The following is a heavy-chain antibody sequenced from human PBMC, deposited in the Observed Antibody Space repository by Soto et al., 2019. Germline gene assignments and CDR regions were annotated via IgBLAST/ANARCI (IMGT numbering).Heavy chain of an antibody. J-gene: IGHJ6*02. CDR1: GFTFSSYG. Sequence: SLRLSCAASGFTFSSYGMHWVRQAPGKGLEWVAVIWYDGSNKYYADSVKGRFTISRDNSKNTLYLQMNSLRAEDTAVYYCARDLVLRYFDWLSPRADYYYYGMDVWGQGTTVTVSS. V-gene: IGHV3-33*01. CDR3: ARDLVLRYFDWLSPRADYYYYGMDV. CDR2: IWYDGSNK. D-gene: IGHD3-9*01.